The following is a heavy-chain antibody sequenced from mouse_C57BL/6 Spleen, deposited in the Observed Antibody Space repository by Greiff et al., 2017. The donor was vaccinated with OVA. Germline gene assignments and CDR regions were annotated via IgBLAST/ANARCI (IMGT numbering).Heavy chain of an antibody. CDR1: GYTFTSYW. J-gene: IGHJ2*01. CDR2: INPSNGGT. CDR3: AREGLGREGIDY. V-gene: IGHV1-53*01. D-gene: IGHD2-2*01. Sequence: QVQLQQPGTELVKPGASVKLSCKASGYTFTSYWMHWVKQRPGQGLEWIGNINPSNGGTNYNEKFKSKATLTVDKSSSTAYMQLSSLTSADSAVYYCAREGLGREGIDYWGQGTTLTVSS.